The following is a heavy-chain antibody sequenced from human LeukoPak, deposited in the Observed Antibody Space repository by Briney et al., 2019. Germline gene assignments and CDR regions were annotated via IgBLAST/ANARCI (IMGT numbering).Heavy chain of an antibody. CDR1: GFTFSSYS. CDR2: ISSSSSYI. CDR3: ARDWEYCSGGSCSGTHSYDVEEGVFDY. V-gene: IGHV3-21*01. D-gene: IGHD2-15*01. J-gene: IGHJ4*02. Sequence: GGSLRLSCAASGFTFSSYSMNWVRQAPGKGLEWVSSISSSSSYIYYADSVKGRFTISRDNAKNSLYLQMNSLRAEDTAVYYCARDWEYCSGGSCSGTHSYDVEEGVFDYWGQGTLVTVSS.